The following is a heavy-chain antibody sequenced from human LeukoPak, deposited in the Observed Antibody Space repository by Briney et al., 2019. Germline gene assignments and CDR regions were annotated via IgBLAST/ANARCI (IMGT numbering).Heavy chain of an antibody. J-gene: IGHJ6*03. CDR1: GYSFTTYD. CDR3: ARGANWNDQVYYYYYYMDV. V-gene: IGHV1-8*01. D-gene: IGHD1-1*01. Sequence: GASVKVSCKASGYSFTTYDINWVRQAPGQGLEWMGWMNPNSGNAGYAQKFQGRVTMTRNTSITTAYMELRSLRSDDTAVYYCARGANWNDQVYYYYYYMDVWGKGTTVTVSS. CDR2: MNPNSGNA.